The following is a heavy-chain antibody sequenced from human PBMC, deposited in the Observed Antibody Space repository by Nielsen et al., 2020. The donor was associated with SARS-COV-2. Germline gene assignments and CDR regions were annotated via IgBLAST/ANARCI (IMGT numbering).Heavy chain of an antibody. V-gene: IGHV1-18*04. CDR3: ARAHWKRPPYYYYGMDV. Sequence: ASVKVSCKASGYTFTSYYMHWVRQAPGQGLEWMGWISAYNGNTNYAQKLRGRVTMTTDTSTSTAYMELRSLRSEDTAVYYCARAHWKRPPYYYYGMDVWGQGTTVTVSS. J-gene: IGHJ6*02. D-gene: IGHD1-1*01. CDR1: GYTFTSYY. CDR2: ISAYNGNT.